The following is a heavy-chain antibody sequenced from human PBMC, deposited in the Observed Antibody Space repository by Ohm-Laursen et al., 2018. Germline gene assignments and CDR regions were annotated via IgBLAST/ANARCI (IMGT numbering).Heavy chain of an antibody. CDR3: ASGGNRGNWFDP. Sequence: SQTLSLTCAVNGESSSGYFWNWIRQPPGKGLEWIGEINQSGSTNYNPSLKSRVTISVDTSKNQFSLKLSSVTAADTAIYYCASGGNRGNWFDPWGQGTLVTVSS. V-gene: IGHV4-34*09. D-gene: IGHD1/OR15-1a*01. CDR1: GESSSGYF. J-gene: IGHJ5*02. CDR2: INQSGST.